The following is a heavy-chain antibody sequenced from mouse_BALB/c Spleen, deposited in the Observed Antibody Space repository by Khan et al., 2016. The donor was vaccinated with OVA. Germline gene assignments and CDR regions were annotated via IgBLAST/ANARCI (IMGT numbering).Heavy chain of an antibody. Sequence: EVKLQESRGGLVKPGGSLKLSCAASGFTFSNYGVSWVRQTPEKRLEWVASISSGDTTYYPDSVKGRFTISRDNARNILYLQMSSLRSEDTAMYYCARDYWFAYWGQGTLVTVSA. J-gene: IGHJ3*01. CDR3: ARDYWFAY. CDR1: GFTFSNYG. CDR2: ISSGDTT. V-gene: IGHV5-6-5*01.